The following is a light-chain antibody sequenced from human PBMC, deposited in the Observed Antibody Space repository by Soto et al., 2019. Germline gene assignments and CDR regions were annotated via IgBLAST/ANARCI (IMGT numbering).Light chain of an antibody. Sequence: DIQMTQSPSTLSASVGDRVTITCRASQSVTTWLAWYQQKPGKAPKLLIYAASSLLSGVPSRFSGSGSGTDFTLTISSLQPEDFATYYCQQANSFPTFGQGTRLEIK. CDR3: QQANSFPT. V-gene: IGKV1-12*01. J-gene: IGKJ5*01. CDR2: AAS. CDR1: QSVTTW.